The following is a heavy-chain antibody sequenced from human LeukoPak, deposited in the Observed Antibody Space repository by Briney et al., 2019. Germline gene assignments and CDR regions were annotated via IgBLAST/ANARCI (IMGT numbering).Heavy chain of an antibody. CDR1: GGSISSSRYY. J-gene: IGHJ4*02. V-gene: IGHV4-39*07. CDR3: ARRNGTVADLFDY. D-gene: IGHD6-19*01. CDR2: INHSGST. Sequence: NPSETLSLTCTVSGGSISSSRYYWGWIRQPPGKGLEWIGEINHSGSTNYNPSLKSRVTISVDTSKNQFSLKLSSVTAADTAVYYCARRNGTVADLFDYWGQGTLVTVSS.